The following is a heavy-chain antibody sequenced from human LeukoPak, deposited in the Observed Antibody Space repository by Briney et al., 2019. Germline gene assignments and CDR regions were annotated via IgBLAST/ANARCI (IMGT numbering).Heavy chain of an antibody. CDR3: ARDTVGYSSGWRNFDY. Sequence: ASVKVSCKASGGTFSSYAISWVRQAPGQGLEWIGIINPSGGSTSYAQKFQGRVTMTRDTSTSTVYMELSSLRSEDTAVYYCARDTVGYSSGWRNFDYWGQGTLVTVSS. J-gene: IGHJ4*02. CDR1: GGTFSSYA. V-gene: IGHV1-46*01. D-gene: IGHD6-19*01. CDR2: INPSGGST.